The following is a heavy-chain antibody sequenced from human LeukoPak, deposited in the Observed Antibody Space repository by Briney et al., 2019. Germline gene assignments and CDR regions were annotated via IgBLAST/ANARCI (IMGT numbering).Heavy chain of an antibody. Sequence: SETLSLTCAVYGGSFSGYYWSWIRQPPGKGLEWIGEINHSGSTNYNPSLKSRVTISVDTSKNQFSLKLSSVTAADTAVYYCARGLAARPDYYYYYYMDVWGKGTTVTVSS. D-gene: IGHD6-6*01. V-gene: IGHV4-34*01. CDR2: INHSGST. CDR1: GGSFSGYY. J-gene: IGHJ6*03. CDR3: ARGLAARPDYYYYYYMDV.